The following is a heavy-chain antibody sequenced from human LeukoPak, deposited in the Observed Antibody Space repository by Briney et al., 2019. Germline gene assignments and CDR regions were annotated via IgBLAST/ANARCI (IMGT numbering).Heavy chain of an antibody. CDR3: ARVDCSSGSCYTLDFDY. CDR2: INPSGGST. CDR1: GYTFTSYY. J-gene: IGHJ4*02. V-gene: IGHV1-46*03. Sequence: ASVKVSCKASGYTFTSYYMHWVRQAPGQGLEWMGIINPSGGSTSYAPKFQGRVTVTRDTSTSTVYMELRSLRSEDTAVYYCARVDCSSGSCYTLDFDYWGQGTLVTVSS. D-gene: IGHD2-2*02.